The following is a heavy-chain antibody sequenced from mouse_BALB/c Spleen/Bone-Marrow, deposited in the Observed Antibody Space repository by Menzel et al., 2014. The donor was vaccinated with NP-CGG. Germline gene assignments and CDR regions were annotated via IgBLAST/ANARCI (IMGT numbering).Heavy chain of an antibody. CDR3: ARSGSSSGYFGY. D-gene: IGHD1-1*01. V-gene: IGHV5-17*02. CDR2: ISSGSSTI. J-gene: IGHJ2*01. CDR1: GSTFSSFG. Sequence: EVKLVESGGGLVQPGGSRKLSCAASGSTFSSFGMHWVRQAPEKGLEWVAYISSGSSTIYYADTVMGRFTISRDNPKNTLFLQMTSLRSEDTAMYYCARSGSSSGYFGYWGQGTTLTVSS.